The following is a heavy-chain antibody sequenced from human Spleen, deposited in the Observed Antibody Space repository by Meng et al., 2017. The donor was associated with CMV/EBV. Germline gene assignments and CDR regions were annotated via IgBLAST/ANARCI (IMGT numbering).Heavy chain of an antibody. J-gene: IGHJ4*02. CDR2: ISSSASHI. CDR3: ARDDSRVAGDFDY. CDR1: GLTFSSFA. Sequence: AASGLTFSSFAMNWVRQAPGKGLEWVSYISSSASHIYYADSVKGRFTISRDDAKNSLYLQLNSLRPEDTALYYCARDDSRVAGDFDYWGQGTLVTVSS. D-gene: IGHD6-19*01. V-gene: IGHV3-21*01.